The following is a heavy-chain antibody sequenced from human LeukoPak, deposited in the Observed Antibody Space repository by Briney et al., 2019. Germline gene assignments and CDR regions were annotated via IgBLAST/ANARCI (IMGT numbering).Heavy chain of an antibody. J-gene: IGHJ4*02. Sequence: PGGSLRLSCAASGFNFDDYTMYWVRQGPNKGLEWVSLISWNSGSTYYGDSVKGRFTISRDNSKNSLYLQMNSLTHDDTGIYYCAKAPISAAGIDSWGQGTLVTVSS. CDR3: AKAPISAAGIDS. V-gene: IGHV3-43*01. CDR2: ISWNSGST. CDR1: GFNFDDYT. D-gene: IGHD6-13*01.